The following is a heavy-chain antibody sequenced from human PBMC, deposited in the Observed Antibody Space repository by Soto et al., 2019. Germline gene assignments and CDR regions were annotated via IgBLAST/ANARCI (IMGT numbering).Heavy chain of an antibody. CDR1: GFTFSSYA. Sequence: PGGSLRLSCAASGFTFSSYAMHWVRQAPGKGLEWVSYISSSGSTIYYADSVKGRFTISRDNAKNSLYLQMNSLRAEDTAVYYCTSIPGTTFGTDIWGQGTTVTVSS. V-gene: IGHV3-48*03. D-gene: IGHD1-7*01. CDR2: ISSSGSTI. J-gene: IGHJ6*02. CDR3: TSIPGTTFGTDI.